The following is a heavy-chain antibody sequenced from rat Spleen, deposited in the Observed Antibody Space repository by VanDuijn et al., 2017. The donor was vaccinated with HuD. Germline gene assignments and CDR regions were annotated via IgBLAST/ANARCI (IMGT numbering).Heavy chain of an antibody. CDR2: INTGSGGT. CDR3: ARSGWGYFDY. J-gene: IGHJ2*01. V-gene: IGHV1-43*01. Sequence: QVQLQQSGAELAKPGSSVQISCKASGYTFTSYYVSWIKQTTGQGLEYIGDINTGSGGTKYYEKFKGKATLTVDKSSSTAFMQLSSLTPDDSTVYYCARSGWGYFDYWGQGVMVTVSS. D-gene: IGHD4-3*01. CDR1: GYTFTSYY.